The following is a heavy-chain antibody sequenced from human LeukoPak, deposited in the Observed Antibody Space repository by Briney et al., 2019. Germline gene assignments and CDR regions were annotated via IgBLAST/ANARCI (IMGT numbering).Heavy chain of an antibody. D-gene: IGHD5-18*01. Sequence: PGGSLRLSCVASGFTFSSYAMSWVRQAPGKGLEWVSAISGSGGSTYYADSVKGRFTISRDNSKNTLYLQMNSLRAEDTAVYYCAKDGTWIQLWLIPVGAFDIWGQGTMVTVSS. V-gene: IGHV3-23*01. CDR3: AKDGTWIQLWLIPVGAFDI. J-gene: IGHJ3*02. CDR1: GFTFSSYA. CDR2: ISGSGGST.